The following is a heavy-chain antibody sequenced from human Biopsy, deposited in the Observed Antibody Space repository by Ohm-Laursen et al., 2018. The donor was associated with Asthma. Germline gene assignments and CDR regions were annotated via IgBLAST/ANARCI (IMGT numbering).Heavy chain of an antibody. V-gene: IGHV4-34*01. D-gene: IGHD5-24*01. Sequence: GTLSLTCAVYGGSFSGYYWSWIRQPPGKGLEWIGEINHSGSTNYNPSLKSRVTISVDRSKNQFSLKLSSVTAEDTAVYYCARVKDGYNFDYWGQGTLVTVSS. J-gene: IGHJ4*02. CDR3: ARVKDGYNFDY. CDR1: GGSFSGYY. CDR2: INHSGST.